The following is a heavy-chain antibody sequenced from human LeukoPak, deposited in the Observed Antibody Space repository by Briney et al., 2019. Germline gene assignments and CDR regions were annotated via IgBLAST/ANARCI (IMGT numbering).Heavy chain of an antibody. CDR3: AGNMYYDFWSGYYSSDAFDI. J-gene: IGHJ3*02. D-gene: IGHD3-3*01. V-gene: IGHV4-59*08. CDR1: GGSISSYY. Sequence: SETLSLTCTVSGGSISSYYWSWIRPPPGKGLEWIGYIYYSGSTNYNPSLKSRVTISVDTSKNQFSLKLSAVTAADTPVYYCAGNMYYDFWSGYYSSDAFDIWGQGTMVTVSS. CDR2: IYYSGST.